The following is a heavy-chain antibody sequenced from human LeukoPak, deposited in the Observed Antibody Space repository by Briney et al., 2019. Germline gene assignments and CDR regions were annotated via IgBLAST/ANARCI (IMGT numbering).Heavy chain of an antibody. Sequence: SETLSLTCNVSGGSISSNYWSWIRQPPGKGLEWIGYIYYSGSTNYNPSLKSRVTISVDTSKNQFSLKLSSVTAADTAVYYCARWYTGLYDYWGQGTLVTVSS. D-gene: IGHD1-1*01. V-gene: IGHV4-59*01. CDR3: ARWYTGLYDY. J-gene: IGHJ4*02. CDR1: GGSISSNY. CDR2: IYYSGST.